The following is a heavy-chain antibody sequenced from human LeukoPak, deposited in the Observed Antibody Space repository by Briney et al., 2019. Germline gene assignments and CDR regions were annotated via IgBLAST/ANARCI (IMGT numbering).Heavy chain of an antibody. V-gene: IGHV3-30*18. Sequence: GGSLRLSCAASGFTFSTYAMGWVRQAPGKGLEWVAVISYDGSNKYYADSVKGRFTISRDNSKNTLYLQMNSLRAEDTAVYYCAKDQGTGTVDYWGQGTLVTVSS. CDR2: ISYDGSNK. J-gene: IGHJ4*02. CDR3: AKDQGTGTVDY. CDR1: GFTFSTYA. D-gene: IGHD3-10*01.